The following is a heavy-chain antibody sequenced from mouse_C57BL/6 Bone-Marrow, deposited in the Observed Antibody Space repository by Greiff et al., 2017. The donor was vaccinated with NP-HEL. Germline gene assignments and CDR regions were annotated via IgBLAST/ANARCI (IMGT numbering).Heavy chain of an antibody. CDR3: AREGRWLRRGYWYFDF. Sequence: QVQLLQPGTELVKPGTSVKLSCKSSGYTFTSYWMHWVKQRPGQGLEWIGNINPSNGGTNYNEKFKSKATLTVDNSSSTAYMQLSSLTSDDSAVYYCAREGRWLRRGYWYFDFWVWGTTVTVSA. CDR1: GYTFTSYW. V-gene: IGHV1-53*01. J-gene: IGHJ1*01. D-gene: IGHD2-2*01. CDR2: INPSNGGT.